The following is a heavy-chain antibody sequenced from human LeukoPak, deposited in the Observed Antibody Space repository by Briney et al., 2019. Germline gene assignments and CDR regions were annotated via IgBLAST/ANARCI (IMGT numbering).Heavy chain of an antibody. CDR1: GGPLSRYS. D-gene: IGHD3-10*01. J-gene: IGHJ6*02. CDR3: GSTSYNPSLKSRVTISVDTSKNQFSLKLSSVTAADTAVYYCAREEGYSSSWYNYGMDV. CDR2: LYYSGRT. Sequence: PSETLSLTCSVSGGPLSRYSWSWIRPPPGKGLEWIGHLYYSGRTRYTPSLKSGHTISGDVHKNHLPLTQRSVTAAHAAVYYSGSTSYNPSLKSRVTISVDTSKNQFSLKLSSVTAADTAVYYCAREEGYSSSWYNYGMDVWGQGTTVTVSS. V-gene: IGHV4-59*01.